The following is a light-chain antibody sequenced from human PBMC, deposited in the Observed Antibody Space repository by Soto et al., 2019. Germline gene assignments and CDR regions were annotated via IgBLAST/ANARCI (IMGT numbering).Light chain of an antibody. CDR1: SSEFATYNL. CDR3: CSYASYSIV. V-gene: IGLV2-23*03. CDR2: EGS. Sequence: QSALTQPASVSGSPGQSITISCTGASSEFATYNLGSWYQHHPGKAPKLVIFEGSRRPSGVSGRFSGSKSGNTASLTISGLQADDTADYYCCSYASYSIVFGTGTKVTVL. J-gene: IGLJ1*01.